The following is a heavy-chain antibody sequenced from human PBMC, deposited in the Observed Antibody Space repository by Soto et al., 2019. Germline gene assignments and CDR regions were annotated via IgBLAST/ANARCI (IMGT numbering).Heavy chain of an antibody. CDR3: AKSSGGSSLLPSSYWYFDL. J-gene: IGHJ2*01. D-gene: IGHD2-15*01. V-gene: IGHV3-23*01. CDR2: ISGSGGST. CDR1: GFTFSSYA. Sequence: GGSLRLSCAASGFTFSSYAMSWVRQAPGKGLEWVSAISGSGGSTYYADSVKGRFTISRDNSKNTLYLQMNSLRAEDTAVYYCAKSSGGSSLLPSSYWYFDLWGRGTLATVSS.